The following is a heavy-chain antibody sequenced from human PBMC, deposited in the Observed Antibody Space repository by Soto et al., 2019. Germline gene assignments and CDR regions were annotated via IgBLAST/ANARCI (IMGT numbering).Heavy chain of an antibody. Sequence: QVQLVESGGGLVKPGGSLRLSCAASGFTFSDYYMSWIRQAPGKGLEWVSYISLSSSYTNYADSVNGRFTISRDNAKNSLYLKMNSLRADDTAVYYCAGGGGSYLPDYWGQGTLVTVSS. V-gene: IGHV3-11*05. CDR3: AGGGGSYLPDY. J-gene: IGHJ4*02. CDR2: ISLSSSYT. CDR1: GFTFSDYY. D-gene: IGHD1-26*01.